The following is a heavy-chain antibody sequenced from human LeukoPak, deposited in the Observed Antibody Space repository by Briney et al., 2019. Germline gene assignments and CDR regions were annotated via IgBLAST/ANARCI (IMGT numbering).Heavy chain of an antibody. CDR1: GYTFPGYY. CDR3: ARVRSSETADYYYYMDV. CDR2: INPNSGGT. D-gene: IGHD6-19*01. J-gene: IGHJ6*03. V-gene: IGHV1-2*02. Sequence: ASVKVSCKASGYTFPGYYMHWVRQAPGQGLEWMGWINPNSGGTNYAQKLQGRVTMTTDTSTSTAYMELRSLRSDDTAVYYCARVRSSETADYYYYMDVWGKGTTVTVSS.